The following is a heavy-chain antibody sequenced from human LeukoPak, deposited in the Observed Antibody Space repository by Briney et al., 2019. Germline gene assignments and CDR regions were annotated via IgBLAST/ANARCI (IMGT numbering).Heavy chain of an antibody. CDR2: IWHDGSKK. CDR1: GFSFSTYG. J-gene: IGHJ4*02. CDR3: AGDTPPGGDYYFEY. D-gene: IGHD3-16*01. Sequence: GGSLRLSCAASGFSFSTYGMHWVRQAPGKGLEWLALIWHDGSKKYYADSVKGRFTISRDNSKNTLYLQLNDLRAEDTGFCYCAGDTPPGGDYYFEYWGQGTLVTVSS. V-gene: IGHV3-33*01.